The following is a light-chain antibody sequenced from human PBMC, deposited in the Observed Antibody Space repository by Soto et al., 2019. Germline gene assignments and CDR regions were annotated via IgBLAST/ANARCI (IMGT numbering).Light chain of an antibody. J-gene: IGKJ2*01. Sequence: EIVLTQSPGTLYLSPGERATLSCRASQSVRSRYLAWYQQKPGQAPRLLIYGASSRATGIPDRFSGSGSGTDFTLTITRLEPEDFAVYYCQQYGGSPPVTFGQGTKLEIK. CDR2: GAS. V-gene: IGKV3-20*01. CDR1: QSVRSRY. CDR3: QQYGGSPPVT.